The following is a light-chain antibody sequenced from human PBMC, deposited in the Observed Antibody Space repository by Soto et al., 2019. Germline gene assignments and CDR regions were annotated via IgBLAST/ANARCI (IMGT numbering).Light chain of an antibody. V-gene: IGKV3-20*01. CDR3: QQYGSSPPIT. Sequence: EIVLTQSPGTLSLSPGDRATLSCRASRSVSSSYLAWYQQKPGQAPRLLIYGASSRATGIPDRFSGSGSGTDFTLTISRLEPEDFAVYYCQQYGSSPPITFGQGTRLEIK. CDR2: GAS. J-gene: IGKJ5*01. CDR1: RSVSSSY.